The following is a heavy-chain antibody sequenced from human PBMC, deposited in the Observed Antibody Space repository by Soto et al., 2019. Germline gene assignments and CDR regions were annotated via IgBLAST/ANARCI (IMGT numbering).Heavy chain of an antibody. D-gene: IGHD1-1*01. CDR3: AREPNWLYYCDY. J-gene: IGHJ4*02. CDR1: GFTFSSYA. Sequence: GGSLRLSCAASGFTFSSYAMHWVRQAPGKGLEWVAVISYDGSNKYYADSVKGRFTISRDNSKNTLYLQMNSLRAEDTAVYYCAREPNWLYYCDYGGQGTLVTVSS. V-gene: IGHV3-30*04. CDR2: ISYDGSNK.